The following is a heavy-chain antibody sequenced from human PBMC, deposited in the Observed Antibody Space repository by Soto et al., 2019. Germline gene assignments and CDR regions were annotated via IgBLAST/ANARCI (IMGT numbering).Heavy chain of an antibody. CDR2: IYPSDSDT. D-gene: IGHD3-3*01. V-gene: IGHV5-51*01. CDR1: VYNFAGYW. Sequence: PGESLKISCKGSVYNFAGYWIAWVRQMPGKGLELMGIIYPSDSDTRYRPSFQGQVTISADKSISSAYLQWSSLRASDTAMYYCARGGVSTRTFDDWGQGTPVTVSS. J-gene: IGHJ4*02. CDR3: ARGGVSTRTFDD.